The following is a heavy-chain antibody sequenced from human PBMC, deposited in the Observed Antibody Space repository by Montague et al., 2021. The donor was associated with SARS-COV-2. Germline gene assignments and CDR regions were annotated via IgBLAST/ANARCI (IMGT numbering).Heavy chain of an antibody. CDR2: INHSGST. CDR3: ARGREGSTIILVVIGYSYYFDY. Sequence: SETLSLTCAVYGGSFNDYYWSWIRQPPGKGLEWIGQINHSGSTNYNPSLKSRVTISVDTSKNQFSLKLRSMTAADTAVYYCARGREGSTIILVVIGYSYYFDYWGQGTLVTVSS. D-gene: IGHD3-22*01. J-gene: IGHJ4*02. CDR1: GGSFNDYY. V-gene: IGHV4-34*01.